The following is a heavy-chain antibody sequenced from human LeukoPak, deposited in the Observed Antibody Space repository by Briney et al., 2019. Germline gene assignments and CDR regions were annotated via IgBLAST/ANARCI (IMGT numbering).Heavy chain of an antibody. CDR2: MNPNSGNT. J-gene: IGHJ4*02. Sequence: ASVKVSCKASGYTFTSYDINWVRQATGQGLERMGWMNPNSGNTGYAQKFQGRVTMTGNSSITTAYMELSSLRSEDTAVYYCARRHGRCSDGSCYYPDYWGQGTLVAVSS. V-gene: IGHV1-8*01. CDR3: ARRHGRCSDGSCYYPDY. CDR1: GYTFTSYD. D-gene: IGHD2-15*01.